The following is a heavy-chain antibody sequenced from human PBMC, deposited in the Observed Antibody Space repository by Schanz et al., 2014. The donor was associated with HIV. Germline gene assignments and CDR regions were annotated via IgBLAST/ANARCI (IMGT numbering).Heavy chain of an antibody. J-gene: IGHJ4*02. Sequence: EVQLVESGGGLVQPGGSLRLSCATSGFTFENYWMSWVRQAPGEGLEWVANIKRDGSDKYYLDSVKGRFTISRDNAKNSLSLQVNSLRADDTAVYYCARGLGASIWDYWGQGTLVAVSP. CDR3: ARGLGASIWDY. CDR1: GFTFENYW. CDR2: IKRDGSDK. V-gene: IGHV3-7*01. D-gene: IGHD1-26*01.